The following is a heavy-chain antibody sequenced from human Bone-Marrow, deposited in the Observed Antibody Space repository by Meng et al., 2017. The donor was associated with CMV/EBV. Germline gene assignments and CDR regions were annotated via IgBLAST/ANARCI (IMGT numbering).Heavy chain of an antibody. CDR3: AKDMFPTTVISKPDY. CDR1: GFTFDDYA. D-gene: IGHD4-23*01. J-gene: IGHJ4*02. V-gene: IGHV3-9*01. CDR2: ITWNSGSI. Sequence: SLKISCAASGFTFDDYAMHWVRQAPGKGLKWVSGITWNSGSIGYADSVKGRFTISRDNAKNSLYLQMNSLRAEDTALYYCAKDMFPTTVISKPDYWGQGTLVTVSS.